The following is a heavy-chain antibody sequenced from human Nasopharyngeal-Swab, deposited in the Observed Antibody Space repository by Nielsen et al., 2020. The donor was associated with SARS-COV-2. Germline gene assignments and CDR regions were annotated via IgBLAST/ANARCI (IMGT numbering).Heavy chain of an antibody. CDR1: GFPFSKAW. CDR2: IKSEIGGGTI. Sequence: GGSLRLSCAASGFPFSKAWMNWVRQAPGKGLEWVALIKSEIGGGTIDYSAPVKGRFSISRDDSKNTLYLQMNSLKTEDTAVYYCTTDAPPRYFDRGGPALDGGGQGTLGTVYS. CDR3: TTDAPPRYFDRGGPALDG. J-gene: IGHJ4*02. D-gene: IGHD3-9*01. V-gene: IGHV3-15*07.